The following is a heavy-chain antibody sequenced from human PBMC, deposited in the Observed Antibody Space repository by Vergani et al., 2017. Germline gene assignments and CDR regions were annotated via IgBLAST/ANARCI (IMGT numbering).Heavy chain of an antibody. CDR1: GFTFFNYA. CDR2: VSGSGDDT. J-gene: IGHJ4*02. V-gene: IGHV3-23*01. CDR3: TKGSRGYTGYFFDY. D-gene: IGHD5-12*01. Sequence: EAQLLESGGGLVQPGESLRLSCAASGFTFFNYAMNWVRQAPGKGLECVSTVSGSGDDTYFADSVRGRFTISRDNSKNTLHLQMNSLRADDTAVYYCTKGSRGYTGYFFDYWGQGTLATVSS.